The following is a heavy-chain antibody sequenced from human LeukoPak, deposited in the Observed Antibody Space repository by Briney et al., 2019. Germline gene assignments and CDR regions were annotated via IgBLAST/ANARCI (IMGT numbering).Heavy chain of an antibody. J-gene: IGHJ6*02. V-gene: IGHV5-51*01. CDR1: GYSFISYW. CDR2: ISPGDSDT. Sequence: GESLKISCRGSGYSFISYWFACVRLMPGKGLEWMGIISPGDSDTRSSPSFQGQVSISVDKSINTAYLQWSSLKASDTAMYYCAGRVSGGMDVWGQGTPVTVSS. CDR3: AGRVSGGMDV.